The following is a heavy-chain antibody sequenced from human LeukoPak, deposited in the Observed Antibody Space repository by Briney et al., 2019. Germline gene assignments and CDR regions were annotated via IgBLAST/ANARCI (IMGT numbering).Heavy chain of an antibody. Sequence: ASVKVSCKASGYTFTSYGISWVRRAPGQGLEWMGWISACNGNTNYAQKLQGRVTMTTDTSTSTAYMELRSLRSDDTAVYYCARVCHWDADNTRGDPVDYWGQGTLVTVSS. V-gene: IGHV1-18*01. CDR2: ISACNGNT. CDR1: GYTFTSYG. D-gene: IGHD1-1*01. CDR3: ARVCHWDADNTRGDPVDY. J-gene: IGHJ4*02.